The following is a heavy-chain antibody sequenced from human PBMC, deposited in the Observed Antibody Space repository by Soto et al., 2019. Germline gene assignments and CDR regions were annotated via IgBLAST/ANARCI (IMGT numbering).Heavy chain of an antibody. Sequence: SETLSLTCTVSGGSISFYYWSWIRQPAGKGLEWIGRVYSSGNTNYNPSLKSRLTMSVDTSNNQFSLKLTSVTAADTAMYYCARDRRGGTRPHYYDSSGYYNPFDRWGQGTLVTVSS. CDR2: VYSSGNT. V-gene: IGHV4-4*07. CDR3: ARDRRGGTRPHYYDSSGYYNPFDR. J-gene: IGHJ4*02. D-gene: IGHD3-22*01. CDR1: GGSISFYY.